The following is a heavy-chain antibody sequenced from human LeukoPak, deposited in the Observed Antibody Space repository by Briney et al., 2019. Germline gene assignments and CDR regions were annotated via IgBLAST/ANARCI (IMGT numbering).Heavy chain of an antibody. J-gene: IGHJ4*02. CDR3: AGLVGRYSSGLYYYYFDY. V-gene: IGHV4-4*02. CDR1: GDSINSLDL. Sequence: SETLSLTCAVSGDSINSLDLWSWVRQPPGKGLEWIGEMYLSGTTHSNPSVKSRVTISIDKPKNQFFLNLSSVTAADTAVYYCAGLVGRYSSGLYYYYFDYWGQGTLVTVSS. D-gene: IGHD3-22*01. CDR2: MYLSGTT.